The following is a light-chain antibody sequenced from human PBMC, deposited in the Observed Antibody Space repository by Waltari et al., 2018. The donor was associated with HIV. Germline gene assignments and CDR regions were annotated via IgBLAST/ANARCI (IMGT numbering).Light chain of an antibody. CDR2: KDD. CDR3: QSYDNENPVL. V-gene: IGLV6-57*01. Sequence: NFMLTQPHSVSESPGKTVTISCTRSSGIIAASYVQWYQQRPGSSPTTVIYKDDQRPSGVPDRFSGSIDSSSNSASLTISGLRTEDEADYYCQSYDNENPVLFGGGTKLTVL. CDR1: SGIIAASY. J-gene: IGLJ2*01.